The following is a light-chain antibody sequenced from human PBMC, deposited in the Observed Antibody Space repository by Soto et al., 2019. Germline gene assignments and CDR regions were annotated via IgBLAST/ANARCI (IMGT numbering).Light chain of an antibody. J-gene: IGKJ3*01. CDR3: QQYNNWPPRGVT. Sequence: EIVMTQSPATLSVSPGERATLSCRASQSVSSNLAWYQQKPGQAPSLLIYGASTRATGIPARFSGSGSGTEFTLTISSLQSEDFAVYYCQQYNNWPPRGVTFGPGTKVDIK. V-gene: IGKV3-15*01. CDR1: QSVSSN. CDR2: GAS.